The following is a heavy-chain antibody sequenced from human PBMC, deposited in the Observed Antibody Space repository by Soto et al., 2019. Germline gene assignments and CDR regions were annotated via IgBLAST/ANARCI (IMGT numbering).Heavy chain of an antibody. J-gene: IGHJ4*02. D-gene: IGHD4-17*01. CDR1: GDSVSSNSAA. Sequence: SPTLSLTCAISGDSVSSNSAAWNWIRQSPWRGLEWLGRTYYRSKWYNDYAVSVKSRITINPDTSKNQFSLHLSSVTPEDTAVYYCARGRPDDFGDSYYFDYWGQGTLVTVSS. V-gene: IGHV6-1*01. CDR3: ARGRPDDFGDSYYFDY. CDR2: TYYRSKWYN.